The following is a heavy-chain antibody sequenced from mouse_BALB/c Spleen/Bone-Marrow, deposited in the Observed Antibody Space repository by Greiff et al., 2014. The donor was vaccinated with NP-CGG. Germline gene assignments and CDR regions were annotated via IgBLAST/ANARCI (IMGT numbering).Heavy chain of an antibody. CDR1: GYSITSSYY. Sequence: VQLKESGPGLVKPSQSLSLTCSVTGYSITSSYYWNWIRQFPGNKLEWMSYISYDGINNYNPSLKNRISITRDTSKNQFFLRLNSVTTEDTATYYCAALWSEGYYFDYWGQGATLTVSS. V-gene: IGHV3-6*02. J-gene: IGHJ2*01. CDR3: AALWSEGYYFDY. CDR2: ISYDGIN.